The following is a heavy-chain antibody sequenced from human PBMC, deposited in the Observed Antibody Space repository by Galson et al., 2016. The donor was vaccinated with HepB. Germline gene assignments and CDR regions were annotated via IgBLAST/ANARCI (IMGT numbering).Heavy chain of an antibody. CDR3: ARDPGLRNGMGG. V-gene: IGHV3-66*02. J-gene: IGHJ6*04. Sequence: SLRLSCAVSGFTVSSDYMSWVRQAPGKELEWVSVIYSGGDTYYADSVKGRFTISRDNSKNTLYLQMGSLGTEDTAVYFCARDPGLRNGMGGWGKGTTVTVSS. D-gene: IGHD4-17*01. CDR2: IYSGGDT. CDR1: GFTVSSDY.